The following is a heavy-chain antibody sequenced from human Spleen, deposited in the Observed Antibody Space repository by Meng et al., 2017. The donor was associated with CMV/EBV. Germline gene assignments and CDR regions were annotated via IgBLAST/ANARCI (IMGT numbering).Heavy chain of an antibody. V-gene: IGHV5-51*01. D-gene: IGHD5-12*01. CDR2: IYPGDSDT. Sequence: KVSCKGSGYSFTSYWIGWVRQMPGKGLEWMGIIYPGDSDTRYSPSFQGQDTISADKSISTAYLQWNSLRAEDTAVYYCARARGSGYDFDYWGQGTLVTVSS. CDR1: GYSFTSYW. J-gene: IGHJ4*02. CDR3: ARARGSGYDFDY.